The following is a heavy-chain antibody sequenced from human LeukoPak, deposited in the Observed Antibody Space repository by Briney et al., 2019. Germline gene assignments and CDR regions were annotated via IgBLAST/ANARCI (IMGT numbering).Heavy chain of an antibody. Sequence: SETLSLTCTVSGGSISSYYWSWIRQPPGKGLGWIGYIYYSGSTNYNPSLKSRVTISVDTSKNQFSLKLSSVTAADTAVYYCARVISWTLYFDYWGQGTLVTVSS. V-gene: IGHV4-59*01. CDR1: GGSISSYY. D-gene: IGHD3/OR15-3a*01. CDR2: IYYSGST. CDR3: ARVISWTLYFDY. J-gene: IGHJ4*02.